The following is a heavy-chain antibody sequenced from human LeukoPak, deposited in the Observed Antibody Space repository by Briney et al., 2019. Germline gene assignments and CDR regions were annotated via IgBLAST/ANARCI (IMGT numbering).Heavy chain of an antibody. Sequence: ASVKVSCKASGYSFTDYHMHWVRQAPGQGLEWMGWINTKTGGTNYAQTFQGRVTLTRDTSISTVYMEMSSLGSDDTAVYYCARDRPGYSSYFDPWGQGTLVTVSS. J-gene: IGHJ5*02. V-gene: IGHV1-2*02. CDR2: INTKTGGT. D-gene: IGHD6-19*01. CDR1: GYSFTDYH. CDR3: ARDRPGYSSYFDP.